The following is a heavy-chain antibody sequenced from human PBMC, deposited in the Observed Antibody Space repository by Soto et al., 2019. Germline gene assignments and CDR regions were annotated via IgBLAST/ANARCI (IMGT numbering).Heavy chain of an antibody. Sequence: QVQLVESGGGVVQPGRSLRLSCAASGFTFSSYGMHWVRQAPGKGLGWVAVISYDGSNKYYADSVKGRFTISRDNSKNTLYLQMNSLRAEDTALYYCAKVVPSDYCDYFDYWGQGTLVTVSS. CDR3: AKVVPSDYCDYFDY. J-gene: IGHJ4*02. V-gene: IGHV3-30*18. CDR1: GFTFSSYG. D-gene: IGHD4-17*01. CDR2: ISYDGSNK.